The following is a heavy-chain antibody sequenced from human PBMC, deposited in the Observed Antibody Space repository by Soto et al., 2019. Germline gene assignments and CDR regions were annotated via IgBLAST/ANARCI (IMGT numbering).Heavy chain of an antibody. D-gene: IGHD1-7*01. CDR2: IYRTGST. V-gene: IGHV4-4*02. Sequence: SETLSLTCAVSGGSFTSNDWWTWVRQPPGQGLEWIGEIYRTGSTNYNPSLKSRVTISLDKSENQLSLKVTSLTAADTAVYYCASRDPGTSVDYWGQGTLVTVSS. CDR1: GGSFTSNDW. CDR3: ASRDPGTSVDY. J-gene: IGHJ4*02.